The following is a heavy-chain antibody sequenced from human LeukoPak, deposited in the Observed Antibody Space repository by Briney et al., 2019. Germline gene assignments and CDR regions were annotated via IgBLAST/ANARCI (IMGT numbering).Heavy chain of an antibody. V-gene: IGHV3-30*02. Sequence: GGSLRLSCAASGFTFSSYGMHWVRQAPGKGLEWVAVIWYDGSNKYYADSVKGRFTISRDNSKNTLYLQMNSLRAEDTAVYYCAKESGLGYDSSGYEYWGQGTLVTVSS. J-gene: IGHJ4*02. CDR1: GFTFSSYG. D-gene: IGHD3-22*01. CDR2: IWYDGSNK. CDR3: AKESGLGYDSSGYEY.